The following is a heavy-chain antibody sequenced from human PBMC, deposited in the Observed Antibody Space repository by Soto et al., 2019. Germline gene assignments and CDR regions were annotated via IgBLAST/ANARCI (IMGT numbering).Heavy chain of an antibody. D-gene: IGHD3-10*01. J-gene: IGHJ6*02. CDR3: ARDGSGSYYKFGYYYYGMDV. CDR2: IYYSGST. CDR1: GGSISSGDYY. Sequence: SETLSLTCTVSGGSISSGDYYWSWIRQPPGKGLEWIGYIYYSGSTYYNPSLKSRVTISVDTSKNQFSLKLSSVTAADTAVYYCARDGSGSYYKFGYYYYGMDVWGQGTTVTVSS. V-gene: IGHV4-30-4*01.